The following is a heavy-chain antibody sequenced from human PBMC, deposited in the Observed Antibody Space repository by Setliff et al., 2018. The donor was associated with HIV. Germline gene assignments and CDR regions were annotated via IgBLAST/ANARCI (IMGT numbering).Heavy chain of an antibody. V-gene: IGHV4-39*07. D-gene: IGHD3-10*01. J-gene: IGHJ4*02. Sequence: PSETLSLTCTVSGGSISSSSYYWDWIRQPPGKSLEWVGSIFYTGSTNYRPSLESRVTISVDTSKNQFSLRLTSVTAADTAVYFCARRPMVRGFGRYYFDYWGQGTLVTVSS. CDR3: ARRPMVRGFGRYYFDY. CDR1: GGSISSSSYY. CDR2: IFYTGST.